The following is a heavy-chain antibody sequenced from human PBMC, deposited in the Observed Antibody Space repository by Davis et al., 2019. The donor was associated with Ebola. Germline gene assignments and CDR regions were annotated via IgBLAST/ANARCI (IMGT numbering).Heavy chain of an antibody. V-gene: IGHV3-23*01. CDR1: GFTFSNYA. Sequence: GESLKISCVASGFTFSNYAMSWVRQAPGKGLEWVSAISGSGGSRHHADAVKGRFTISRDISKNTVYLQMNSLRAEDTAVYYCAIPDCSGANCYSVYIKNWGQGTLVTVSS. D-gene: IGHD2-15*01. J-gene: IGHJ4*02. CDR3: AIPDCSGANCYSVYIKN. CDR2: ISGSGGSR.